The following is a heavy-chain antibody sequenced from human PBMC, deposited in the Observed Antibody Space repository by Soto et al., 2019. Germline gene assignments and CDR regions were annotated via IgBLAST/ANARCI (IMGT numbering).Heavy chain of an antibody. CDR2: IYHSGST. D-gene: IGHD3-3*01. V-gene: IGHV4-4*02. CDR3: AAYYDFWSGYYTGVGDY. Sequence: QVQLQESGPGLVKPSGTLSLTCAVSGGSISSSNWWSWVRQPPGKGLEWIGEIYHSGSTNYNPSLKRRVTISVDKSKNQFSLKLSAVTAADTAVYYCAAYYDFWSGYYTGVGDYWGQGTLVTVSS. CDR1: GGSISSSNW. J-gene: IGHJ4*02.